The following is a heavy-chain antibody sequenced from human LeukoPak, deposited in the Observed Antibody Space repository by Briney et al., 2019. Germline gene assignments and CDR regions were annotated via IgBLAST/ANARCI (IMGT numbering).Heavy chain of an antibody. J-gene: IGHJ4*02. CDR1: GGSFSGYY. CDR3: ARIGGRTYYYGSGSYLADY. D-gene: IGHD3-10*01. V-gene: IGHV4-34*01. Sequence: SETLSLTCAVYGGSFSGYYWSWIRQPPGKGLEWIGEINHSGSTNYNPSLKSRVTISIDTSKNQFSLKLSSVTAADTAVYYCARIGGRTYYYGSGSYLADYWGQGTPVTVSS. CDR2: INHSGST.